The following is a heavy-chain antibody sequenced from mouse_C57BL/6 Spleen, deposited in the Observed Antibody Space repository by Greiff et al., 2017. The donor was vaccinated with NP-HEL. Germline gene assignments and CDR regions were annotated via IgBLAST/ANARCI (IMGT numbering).Heavy chain of an antibody. CDR2: INPGSGGT. CDR1: GYAFTNYL. Sequence: QVQLQQSGAELVRPGPSVKVSCKASGYAFTNYLIEWVKQRPGQGLEWIGVINPGSGGTNYNEKFKGKATLTADKASSTAYMQLSSLTSEDSAVYFCAREWYSNYGGGMDYWGQGTSVTVSS. CDR3: AREWYSNYGGGMDY. J-gene: IGHJ4*01. D-gene: IGHD2-5*01. V-gene: IGHV1-54*01.